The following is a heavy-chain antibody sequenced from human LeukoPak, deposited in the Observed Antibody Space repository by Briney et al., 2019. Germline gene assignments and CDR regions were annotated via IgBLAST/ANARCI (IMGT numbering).Heavy chain of an antibody. V-gene: IGHV3-30-3*01. CDR3: ARDEKMATKY. Sequence: GGSLRLSCAASGFTFSSYAMHWVRQAPGKGLEWVAVISYDGSNKYYADSVKGRFTISRDNSKNTLYLQMNSLRAEDTAVYYCARDEKMATKYWGQGTLVTVSS. CDR2: ISYDGSNK. J-gene: IGHJ4*02. CDR1: GFTFSSYA. D-gene: IGHD5-24*01.